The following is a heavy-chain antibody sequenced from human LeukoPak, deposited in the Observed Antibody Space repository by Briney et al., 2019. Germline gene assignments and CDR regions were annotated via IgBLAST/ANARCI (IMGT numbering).Heavy chain of an antibody. V-gene: IGHV3-48*03. CDR2: ISSSGSTI. J-gene: IGHJ4*02. CDR1: GFTFSSYE. D-gene: IGHD3-22*01. Sequence: PGGSLRLSCAASGFTFSSYEMNWVRQAPGKGLEWVSYISSSGSTIYYADSVKGRFTISRDNAKNSLYLQMNSLRAEDTAVYYCARPHYYDSSHFDYWGQGTLVTVSS. CDR3: ARPHYYDSSHFDY.